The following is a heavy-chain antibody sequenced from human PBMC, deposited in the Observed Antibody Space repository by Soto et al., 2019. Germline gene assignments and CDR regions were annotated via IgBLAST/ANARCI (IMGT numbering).Heavy chain of an antibody. J-gene: IGHJ3*02. CDR2: ISGSGGST. V-gene: IGHV3-23*01. CDR3: AKDNYGDYGVNAFDI. D-gene: IGHD4-17*01. CDR1: GFTFSSYA. Sequence: GGSLRLSCAASGFTFSSYAMSWVRQAPGKGLEWVSAISGSGGSTYYADSVKGRFTISRDNSKNTRYLQMNSLRAEDTAVYYCAKDNYGDYGVNAFDIWGQGTMVTVSS.